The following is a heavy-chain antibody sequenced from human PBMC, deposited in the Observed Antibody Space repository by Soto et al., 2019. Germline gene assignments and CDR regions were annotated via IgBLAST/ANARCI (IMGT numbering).Heavy chain of an antibody. CDR1: GFTFSSYA. CDR2: ISDSGGST. Sequence: GGSLRLSCAASGFTFSSYAMSWVRQAPGKGLEWVSAISDSGGSTYYADSVKGRFTISRDNSKNTLYLQMNSLRAEDTAVYYCAKDLRITMVRGVSPFDYWGQGTLVTVSS. V-gene: IGHV3-23*01. D-gene: IGHD3-10*01. CDR3: AKDLRITMVRGVSPFDY. J-gene: IGHJ4*02.